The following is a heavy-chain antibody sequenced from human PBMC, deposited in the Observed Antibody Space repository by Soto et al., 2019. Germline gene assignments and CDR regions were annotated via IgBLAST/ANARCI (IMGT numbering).Heavy chain of an antibody. V-gene: IGHV3-74*01. Sequence: GSLRVSCASAGFTLSSYWMHLVLQAPGKGLVWVSRVKSDDSSTRYADSVKGRFTISRDNAKNTLYLQMDSLRAEDTAVYYCARGAYCSSTNCYADWWFDPWGQGTQVTVSS. D-gene: IGHD2-2*01. J-gene: IGHJ5*02. CDR2: VKSDDSST. CDR3: ARGAYCSSTNCYADWWFDP. CDR1: GFTLSSYW.